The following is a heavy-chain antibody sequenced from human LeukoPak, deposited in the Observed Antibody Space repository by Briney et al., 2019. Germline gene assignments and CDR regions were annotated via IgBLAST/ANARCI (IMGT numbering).Heavy chain of an antibody. V-gene: IGHV7-4-1*02. CDR1: GYTFTSSA. J-gene: IGHJ4*02. D-gene: IGHD6-19*01. Sequence: ASVKVSCKASGYTFTSSALNWVRQAPGQGLEWMGWINNNTGNPTYAQGFTGRFVFSLDTSVSTAYLHISSLEAEDTAIYYCATDLKKGDSGCFDYWGQGTLVTVSS. CDR3: ATDLKKGDSGCFDY. CDR2: INNNTGNP.